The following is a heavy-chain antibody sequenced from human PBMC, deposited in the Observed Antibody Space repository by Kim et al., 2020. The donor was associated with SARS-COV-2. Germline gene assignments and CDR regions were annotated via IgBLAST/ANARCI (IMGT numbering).Heavy chain of an antibody. CDR3: ARLWGSSEGDY. CDR1: GYTFSDYY. J-gene: IGHJ4*02. CDR2: MKANSGDT. D-gene: IGHD3-16*01. V-gene: IGHV1-2*02. Sequence: ASVKVSCKTSGYTFSDYYMHWVRQAPGQGLEWMGWMKANSGDTKYAQKFQGRVTMTRDTSISTAYMELSSLRSDDTAVYYCARLWGSSEGDYWCQGTLV.